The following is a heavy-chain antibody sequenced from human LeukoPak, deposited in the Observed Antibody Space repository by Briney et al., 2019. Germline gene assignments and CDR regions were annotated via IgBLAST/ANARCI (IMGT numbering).Heavy chain of an antibody. CDR3: ARVPRITIFGVVRPGEDV. Sequence: ASVKVSCKASGCTFTSYDINWVRQATGQGLEWMGWMNPNSGNTGYAQKFQGRVTMTRNTSISTAYMELSSLRSEDTAVYYCARVPRITIFGVVRPGEDVWGQGTTVTVSS. CDR2: MNPNSGNT. D-gene: IGHD3-3*01. J-gene: IGHJ6*02. V-gene: IGHV1-8*01. CDR1: GCTFTSYD.